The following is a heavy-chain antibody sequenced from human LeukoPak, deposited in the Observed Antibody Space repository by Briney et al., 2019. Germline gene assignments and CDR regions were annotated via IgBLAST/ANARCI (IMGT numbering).Heavy chain of an antibody. J-gene: IGHJ6*04. V-gene: IGHV4-34*01. D-gene: IGHD2/OR15-2a*01. CDR3: ARVRPNNV. CDR2: INHSGST. CDR1: GASVTSSY. Sequence: PSETLSLTCTVSGASVTSSYWSWIRQPPGKGLEWIGEINHSGSTNYNPSLKSRVTISVDTSKNQFSLKLSSVTAADTAVYYCARVRPNNVWGKGTTVTVSS.